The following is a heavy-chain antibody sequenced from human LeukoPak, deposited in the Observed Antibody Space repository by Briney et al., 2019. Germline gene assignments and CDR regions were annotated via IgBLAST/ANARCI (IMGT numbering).Heavy chain of an antibody. V-gene: IGHV3-49*04. CDR1: GFTFSNYG. J-gene: IGHJ4*02. CDR3: TRAPVLWFGELDY. CDR2: IRSKAYGGTT. D-gene: IGHD3-10*01. Sequence: GGSLRLSCAASGFTFSNYGMHWVRQAPGKGLEWVGFIRSKAYGGTTEYAASVKGRFTISRDDSKSIAYLQMNSLKTEDTAVYYCTRAPVLWFGELDYWGQGTLVTVSS.